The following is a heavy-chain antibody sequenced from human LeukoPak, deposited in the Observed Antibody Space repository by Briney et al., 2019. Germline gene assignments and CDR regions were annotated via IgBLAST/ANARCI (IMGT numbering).Heavy chain of an antibody. CDR3: AKSGYNRFDY. V-gene: IGHV3-64*01. Sequence: GGSLRLSCAASGFTFSSYAMHWVRQAPGKGLEYVSAISSNGGSTYYANSVKGRFTISRDNSKNTLYLQMNSLRADDTAVYYCAKSGYNRFDYWGQGTLVTVSS. CDR2: ISSNGGST. CDR1: GFTFSSYA. J-gene: IGHJ4*02. D-gene: IGHD5-24*01.